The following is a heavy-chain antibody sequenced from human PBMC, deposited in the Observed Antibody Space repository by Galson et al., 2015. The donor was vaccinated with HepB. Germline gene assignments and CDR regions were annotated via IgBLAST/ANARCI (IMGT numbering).Heavy chain of an antibody. J-gene: IGHJ4*02. CDR1: GGSISSYY. CDR2: IYHSGST. D-gene: IGHD6-13*01. V-gene: IGHV4-59*08. CDR3: ARGGQLALFDY. Sequence: QVQLQESGPGLVKHSETLSLTCTVSGGSISSYYWSWIRQPPGKGLEWIGYIYHSGSTNYNPSLKSRVTISVDTSKNQFSLKLSSVTAADTAVYYCARGGQLALFDYWGQGTLVTVSS.